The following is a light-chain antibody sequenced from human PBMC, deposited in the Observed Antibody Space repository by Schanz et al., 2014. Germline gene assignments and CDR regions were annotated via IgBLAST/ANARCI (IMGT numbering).Light chain of an antibody. CDR2: EVS. V-gene: IGLV2-8*01. J-gene: IGLJ2*01. CDR3: SSYSGSNNLV. Sequence: QSALTQPPSASGSPGQSVTISCTGTSSDVGGYQFVSWYQQHPGKAPKVMIYEVSKRPSGVPDRFSGSKSGNTASLTVSGLQAEDEADYYCSSYSGSNNLVFGGGTKLTVL. CDR1: SSDVGGYQF.